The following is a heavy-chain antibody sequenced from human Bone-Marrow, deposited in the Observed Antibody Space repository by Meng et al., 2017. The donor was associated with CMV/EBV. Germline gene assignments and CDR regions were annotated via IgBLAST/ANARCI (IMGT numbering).Heavy chain of an antibody. CDR1: GGTFSSYT. Sequence: SVKVSCKASGGTFSSYTISWVRQAPGQGLEWMGRIIPILGIANYAQKFQGRVTITADKSTSTAYMELSSLRTEDTAVYYCGRDGGHDYRYYYYGMDVWGQGTTVTVSS. D-gene: IGHD4-11*01. CDR3: GRDGGHDYRYYYYGMDV. CDR2: IIPILGIA. V-gene: IGHV1-69*04. J-gene: IGHJ6*02.